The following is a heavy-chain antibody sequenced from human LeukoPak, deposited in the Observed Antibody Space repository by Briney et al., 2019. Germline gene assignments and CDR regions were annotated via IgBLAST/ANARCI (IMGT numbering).Heavy chain of an antibody. Sequence: GGSLRLSCAASGFTFSSYGMHWVRQAPGKGLEWVAVISYDGSNKYYADSVKGRFTISRDNSKNTLYLQMNSLRAEDTAVYYCANARWLGAFDIWGQGTMVTVSS. CDR1: GFTFSSYG. J-gene: IGHJ3*02. CDR3: ANARWLGAFDI. CDR2: ISYDGSNK. V-gene: IGHV3-30*18. D-gene: IGHD6-19*01.